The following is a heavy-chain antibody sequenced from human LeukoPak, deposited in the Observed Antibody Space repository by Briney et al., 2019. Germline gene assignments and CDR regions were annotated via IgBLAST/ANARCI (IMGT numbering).Heavy chain of an antibody. CDR1: GYTFTSYG. V-gene: IGHV1-18*01. CDR2: ISAYNGNT. Sequence: ASVKVSCKASGYTFTSYGISWVRQAPGQGLEWMGWISAYNGNTNYAQKLQGRVTMTTDTSTSTAYMELRSLRSDDTAVYYCARGHTVLLWFGELLTLDYWGQGPLVTVSS. CDR3: ARGHTVLLWFGELLTLDY. D-gene: IGHD3-10*01. J-gene: IGHJ4*02.